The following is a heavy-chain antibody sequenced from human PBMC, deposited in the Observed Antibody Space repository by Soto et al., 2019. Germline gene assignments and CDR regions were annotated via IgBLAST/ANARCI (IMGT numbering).Heavy chain of an antibody. V-gene: IGHV3-23*01. CDR3: ARRSSGWYFEY. CDR2: ISGSGGST. CDR1: GFTFSSYA. D-gene: IGHD6-19*01. Sequence: GGSLRLSCAASGFTFSSYAMSWVRQAPGKGLEWVSAISGSGGSTYYADSVKGRFTISRDNSKNTLYLQMNSLRAEDTAVYYCARRSSGWYFEYWGQGTLVTVSS. J-gene: IGHJ4*02.